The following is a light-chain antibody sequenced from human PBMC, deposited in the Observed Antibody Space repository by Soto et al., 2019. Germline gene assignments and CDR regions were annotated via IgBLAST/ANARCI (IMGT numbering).Light chain of an antibody. CDR3: QHLET. Sequence: EIVMTQSPATLSVSPGERATLSCRASQSVSSNLAWYQQKPGQAPRLLIYGASTRATGIPARFSGSGSGTEFTLTLSSLQSEDFAVYYCQHLETFGQGTKVEIK. CDR1: QSVSSN. V-gene: IGKV3-15*01. CDR2: GAS. J-gene: IGKJ1*01.